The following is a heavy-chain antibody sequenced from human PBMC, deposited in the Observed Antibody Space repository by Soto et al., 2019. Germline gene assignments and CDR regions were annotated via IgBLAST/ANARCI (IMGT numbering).Heavy chain of an antibody. V-gene: IGHV4-31*03. Sequence: SSETLSLTCTVSGGSISSGGYYWSWIRQHPGKGLEWIGYIYYSGSTYYNPSLKSRVTISVDTSKNQFSLKLSSVTAADTAVYYCAGVAFVVVPAASLSYYYYYGMDVGGQGPTVTVSS. CDR3: AGVAFVVVPAASLSYYYYYGMDV. CDR2: IYYSGST. J-gene: IGHJ6*02. CDR1: GGSISSGGYY. D-gene: IGHD2-2*01.